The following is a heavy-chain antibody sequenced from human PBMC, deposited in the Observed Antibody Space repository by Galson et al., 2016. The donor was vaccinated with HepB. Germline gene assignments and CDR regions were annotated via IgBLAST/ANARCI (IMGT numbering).Heavy chain of an antibody. V-gene: IGHV4-59*01. CDR2: IYYTGST. Sequence: SETLSLTCTVSRGSLSAYYWSWIRQSPGKGLEWIGYIYYTGSTNYNPSLKSRVTISVDTSKNQFSLNLSSVTAADTAVYYCARVVESYDHFDYWGQGTLVTVSS. J-gene: IGHJ4*02. D-gene: IGHD2-15*01. CDR1: RGSLSAYY. CDR3: ARVVESYDHFDY.